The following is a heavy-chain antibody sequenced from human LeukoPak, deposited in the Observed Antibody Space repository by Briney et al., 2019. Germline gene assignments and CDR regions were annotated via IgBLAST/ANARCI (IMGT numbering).Heavy chain of an antibody. V-gene: IGHV3-21*01. CDR3: ARGQYQLLVDY. CDR1: GFTFSSYI. CDR2: ISSSSSYI. D-gene: IGHD2-2*01. Sequence: GGSLRLSCAASGFTFSSYIMNWVRQAPGKGLEWVSSISSSSSYICYADSVKGRFTISRDNAKNSLYLQMNSLRAEDTAVYYCARGQYQLLVDYWGQGTLVTVSS. J-gene: IGHJ4*02.